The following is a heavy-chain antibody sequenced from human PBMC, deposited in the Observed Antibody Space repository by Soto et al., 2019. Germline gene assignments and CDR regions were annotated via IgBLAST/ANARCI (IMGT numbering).Heavy chain of an antibody. CDR1: RDTFTSYY. D-gene: IGHD1-26*01. CDR3: ARSSGGNFGIIIEGTNWCAP. Sequence: SVKVSCKAPRDTFTSYYINWVRQAPGQGLEWMGVINPHGGSTAYAQKFKGRVTLTRDTSASTVYMEVSSLTSEDTAMYYCARSSGGNFGIIIEGTNWCAPWRQGTRVTVSS. CDR2: INPHGGST. J-gene: IGHJ5*02. V-gene: IGHV1-46*01.